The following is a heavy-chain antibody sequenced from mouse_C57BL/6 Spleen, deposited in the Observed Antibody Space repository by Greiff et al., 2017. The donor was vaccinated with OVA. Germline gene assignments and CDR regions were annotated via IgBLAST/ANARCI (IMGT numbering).Heavy chain of an antibody. Sequence: DVKLVESEGGLVQPGSSMKLSCTASGFTFSDYYMAWVRQVPEKGLEWVANLNYDGSSTYYLDSLKSRFIISRDNAKNILYLQMSSLKSEDTATYYCARDPVYYAMDYWGQGTSVTVSS. CDR2: LNYDGSST. CDR1: GFTFSDYY. J-gene: IGHJ4*01. V-gene: IGHV5-16*01. CDR3: ARDPVYYAMDY.